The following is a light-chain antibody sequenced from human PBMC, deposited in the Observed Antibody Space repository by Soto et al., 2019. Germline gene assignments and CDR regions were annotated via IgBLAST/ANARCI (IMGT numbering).Light chain of an antibody. CDR2: DNN. V-gene: IGLV1-51*01. J-gene: IGLJ2*01. CDR3: ATWHSSLRAVV. Sequence: QSVLTQPPSVSAAPGQKVTISCSGSSSNIGNNYVSWYQQLPGTAPKLFIYDNNKRPSGIPDRFSGSKSDTSATLGITALQTGDEADYYCATWHSSLRAVVFGGGTKLTVL. CDR1: SSNIGNNY.